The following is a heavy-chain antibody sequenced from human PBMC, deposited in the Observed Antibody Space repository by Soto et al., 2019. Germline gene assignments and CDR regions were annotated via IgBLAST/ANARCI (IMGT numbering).Heavy chain of an antibody. D-gene: IGHD1-7*01. Sequence: LSLTCAVSGGSISSGGYSWSWIRQPPGKGLEWIGYIYHSGSTYYNPSLKSRVTISVDRSKNQFSLKLSSVTAADTAVYYCARAGAGTRENYYYGMDVWGQGTTVTVSS. V-gene: IGHV4-30-2*01. CDR3: ARAGAGTRENYYYGMDV. CDR2: IYHSGST. CDR1: GGSISSGGYS. J-gene: IGHJ6*02.